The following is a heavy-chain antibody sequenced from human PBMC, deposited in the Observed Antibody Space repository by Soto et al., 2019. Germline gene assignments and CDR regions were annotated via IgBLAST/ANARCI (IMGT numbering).Heavy chain of an antibody. CDR3: ARDGGWNYARDYYGMDV. V-gene: IGHV4-31*11. CDR1: GGSISICGYY. Sequence: SETLSLTCAVSGGSISICGYYLSLIRQHPGKGLEWIGYIYYSGSTYYNPSLKSRVTISVDTPKNQFSLKLSSVTAADTAVYYCARDGGWNYARDYYGMDVWGQGTTVTVSS. D-gene: IGHD1-7*01. CDR2: IYYSGST. J-gene: IGHJ6*02.